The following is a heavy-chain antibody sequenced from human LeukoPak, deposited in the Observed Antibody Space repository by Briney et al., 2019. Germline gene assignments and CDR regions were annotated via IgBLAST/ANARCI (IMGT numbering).Heavy chain of an antibody. CDR2: IKQDGSEK. V-gene: IGHV3-7*01. J-gene: IGHJ4*02. D-gene: IGHD3-3*01. CDR1: GFTFSSYW. CDR3: ARGSATLEWLPFDY. Sequence: PGGSLRLSCAASGFTFSSYWMSWVRQAPGKGLEWVATIKQDGSEKYYVDSVKGRFTISRDNAKNSLYLQMNSLRAEDTAVYYCARGSATLEWLPFDYWGQGTLVTVSS.